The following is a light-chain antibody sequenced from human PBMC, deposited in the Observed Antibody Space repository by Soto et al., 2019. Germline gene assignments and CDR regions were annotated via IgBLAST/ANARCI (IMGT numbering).Light chain of an antibody. J-gene: IGKJ1*01. CDR1: QSVGSSY. V-gene: IGKV3-20*01. CDR3: QQYGSSPTWT. CDR2: GAS. Sequence: EIVLTQSPGTLSLSPGERATLSCRASQSVGSSYLAWYQQKPGQAPRLLIYGASSRATGIPDRFSGSGSGTDFTLTISRLEREDFAVYCCQQYGSSPTWTFGQGSKVEI.